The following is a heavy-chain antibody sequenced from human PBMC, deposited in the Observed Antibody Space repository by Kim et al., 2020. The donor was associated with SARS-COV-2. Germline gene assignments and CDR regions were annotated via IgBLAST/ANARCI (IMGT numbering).Heavy chain of an antibody. Sequence: GGSLRLSCAASGFTFSSYSMNWVRQAPGKGLEWVSSISSSSSYIYYADSMKGRFTISRDNAKNSLYLQMNSLRAEDTAVYYCAREAGSYYYYYYGMDVWGQGTTVTVSS. CDR3: AREAGSYYYYYYGMDV. D-gene: IGHD1-26*01. CDR1: GFTFSSYS. V-gene: IGHV3-21*01. CDR2: ISSSSSYI. J-gene: IGHJ6*02.